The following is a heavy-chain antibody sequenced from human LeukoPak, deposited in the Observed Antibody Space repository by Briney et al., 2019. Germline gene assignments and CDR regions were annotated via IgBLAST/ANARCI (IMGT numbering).Heavy chain of an antibody. J-gene: IGHJ3*02. CDR3: AKDTALGYYYDIRRAFDI. CDR2: ISSNSSTI. D-gene: IGHD3-22*01. CDR1: GFTFSSYS. V-gene: IGHV3-48*04. Sequence: PGGSLRLSCAASGFTFSSYSMNWVRQAPGKGLEWVSYISSNSSTIYYADSVKGRFTISRDNAKNTLYLQMNSLRAEDTAVYYCAKDTALGYYYDIRRAFDIWGQGTTVTVSS.